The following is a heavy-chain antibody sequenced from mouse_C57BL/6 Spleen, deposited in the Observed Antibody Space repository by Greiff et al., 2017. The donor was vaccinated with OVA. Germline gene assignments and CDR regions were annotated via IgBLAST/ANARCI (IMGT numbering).Heavy chain of an antibody. CDR2: IYPSDSET. D-gene: IGHD1-1*01. J-gene: IGHJ1*03. V-gene: IGHV1-61*01. CDR3: ARVGSRHDWYFDV. CDR1: GYTFTSYW. Sequence: QVQLQQSGAELVRPGSSVKLSCKASGYTFTSYWMDWVKQRPGQGLEWIGNIYPSDSETHYNQKFKDKATLTVDKSSSTAYMQLSSLTSEDSAVYYGARVGSRHDWYFDVWGTGTTVTVSS.